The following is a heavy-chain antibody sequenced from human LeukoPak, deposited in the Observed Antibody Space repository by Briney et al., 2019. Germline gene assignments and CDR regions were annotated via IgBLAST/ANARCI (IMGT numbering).Heavy chain of an antibody. J-gene: IGHJ3*02. V-gene: IGHV1-2*02. CDR1: GYTFTGYY. CDR3: ARVGYYGSGAPSDAFDI. D-gene: IGHD3-10*01. Sequence: ASVKVSCKASGYTFTGYYMHWVRQAPGQGLEWMGWINPNSGGTNYEQKFQGRVTMTRDTSISTAYMELSRLRSDDTAVYYCARVGYYGSGAPSDAFDIWGQGTMVTVSS. CDR2: INPNSGGT.